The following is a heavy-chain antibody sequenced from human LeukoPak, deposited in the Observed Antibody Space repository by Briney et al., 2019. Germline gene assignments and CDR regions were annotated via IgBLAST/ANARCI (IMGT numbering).Heavy chain of an antibody. Sequence: GASVKVSCKSSGYTFTSFGVTWVRQAPRQGLEWMGWISAYNGNTNYAQKLQGRVTMTTDTSTSTAYMELRSLRSDDTAVYYCAREGPLGGVVVNAYYMDVWGKGTTVTVSS. V-gene: IGHV1-18*01. J-gene: IGHJ6*03. CDR3: AREGPLGGVVVNAYYMDV. D-gene: IGHD2-15*01. CDR2: ISAYNGNT. CDR1: GYTFTSFG.